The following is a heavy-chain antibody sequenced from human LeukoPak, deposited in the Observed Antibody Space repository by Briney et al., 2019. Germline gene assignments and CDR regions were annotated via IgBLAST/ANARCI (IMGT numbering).Heavy chain of an antibody. CDR3: ARGYYYDSRVFDY. Sequence: GGSLRLSCAASGFTFNTYAITWVRQAPGKGLVWVSRINSDGSSTSYADSVKGRFTISRDNAKNTLYLQMNSLRAEDTAVYYCARGYYYDSRVFDYWGQGTLVTVSS. D-gene: IGHD3-22*01. CDR2: INSDGSST. V-gene: IGHV3-74*01. J-gene: IGHJ4*02. CDR1: GFTFNTYA.